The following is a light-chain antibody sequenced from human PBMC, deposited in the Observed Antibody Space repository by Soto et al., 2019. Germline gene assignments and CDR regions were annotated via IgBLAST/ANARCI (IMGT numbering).Light chain of an antibody. CDR2: DVS. CDR1: SSDVVGYNY. CDR3: SSYTTSNTRQIV. Sequence: QSVLTQPASVPGSPGQSITISCTGTSSDVVGYNYVSWYQHHPGKAPKLIIYDVSNRPSGVSIRFSGSKSDNTASLTISGLQPEDEADYHCSSYTTSNTRQIVFGTGTKSPS. V-gene: IGLV2-14*03. J-gene: IGLJ1*01.